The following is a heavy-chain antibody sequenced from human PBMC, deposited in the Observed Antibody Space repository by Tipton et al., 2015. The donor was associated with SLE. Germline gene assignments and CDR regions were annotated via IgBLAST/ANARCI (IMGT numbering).Heavy chain of an antibody. CDR3: ARQLGIPSSRYYFDY. CDR2: IYTSGST. CDR1: GGSISSGSYY. Sequence: TLSLTCTVSGGSISSGSYYWSWIRQPAGKGLEWIGRIYTSGSTNYNPSLKSRVTISVDTSKNQFSLKLSSVTAADTAVYYCARQLGIPSSRYYFDYWGQGTLVTVSS. V-gene: IGHV4-61*02. D-gene: IGHD7-27*01. J-gene: IGHJ4*02.